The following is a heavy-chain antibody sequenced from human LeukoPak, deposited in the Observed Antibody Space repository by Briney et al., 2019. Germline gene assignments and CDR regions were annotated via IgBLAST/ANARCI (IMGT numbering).Heavy chain of an antibody. CDR3: AKSALYSSGPFDY. CDR2: ISGSGGST. Sequence: GGSLRLSCAASGFTFSSYAMSWVRQAPGKGLEWVSAISGSGGSTYYADSVKGRFATSRDNSKNTLYLQMNSLRAEDTAVYYCAKSALYSSGPFDYWGQGTLVTVSS. D-gene: IGHD6-19*01. V-gene: IGHV3-23*01. CDR1: GFTFSSYA. J-gene: IGHJ4*02.